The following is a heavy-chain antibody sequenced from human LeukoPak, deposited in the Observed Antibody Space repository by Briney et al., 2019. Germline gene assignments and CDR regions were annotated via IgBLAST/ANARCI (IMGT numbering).Heavy chain of an antibody. CDR2: ISGSGGST. D-gene: IGHD2-15*01. V-gene: IGHV3-23*01. CDR3: AKGSGGSCYAGFDY. CDR1: GFTFSSSA. J-gene: IGHJ4*02. Sequence: GGSLRLSCSASGFTFSSSAMNWVRQAPGKGLEWVSAISGSGGSTYYADSVKGRFTISRDNSKNTLYLQMNSLRAEDTAVYYCAKGSGGSCYAGFDYWGQGTLVTVSS.